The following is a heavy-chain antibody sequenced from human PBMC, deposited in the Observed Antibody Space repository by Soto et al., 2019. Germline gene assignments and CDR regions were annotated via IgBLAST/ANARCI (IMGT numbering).Heavy chain of an antibody. Sequence: QVQLQESGPGLVKPSQTLSLTCSVSGASISSGGYYWNWIRQHPGKGLEWIGYIYYSGTTYYNPYLKRRVTISVDTSKNQFSLKLSSVTAADTAVYYCAASCVGCGGFNFYGMDVWGQGTTVTVSS. D-gene: IGHD2-21*01. CDR1: GASISSGGYY. V-gene: IGHV4-31*03. J-gene: IGHJ6*02. CDR3: AASCVGCGGFNFYGMDV. CDR2: IYYSGTT.